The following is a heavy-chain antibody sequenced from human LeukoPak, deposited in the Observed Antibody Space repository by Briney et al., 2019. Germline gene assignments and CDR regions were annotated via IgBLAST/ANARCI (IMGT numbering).Heavy chain of an antibody. Sequence: GASVKVSCKASGYTFTSYGISWVRQAPGQGLEWMGWISAYNGNTNYAQKLQGRVTMTTDTSTSTAYMELRSLRSDDTAVYYCARCLPDAYYDILTGFASHNWFDPWGQGTLVTVSS. J-gene: IGHJ5*02. D-gene: IGHD3-9*01. CDR2: ISAYNGNT. CDR1: GYTFTSYG. V-gene: IGHV1-18*01. CDR3: ARCLPDAYYDILTGFASHNWFDP.